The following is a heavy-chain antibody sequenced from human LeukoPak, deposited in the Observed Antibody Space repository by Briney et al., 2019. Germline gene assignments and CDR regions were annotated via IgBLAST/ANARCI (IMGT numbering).Heavy chain of an antibody. J-gene: IGHJ4*02. D-gene: IGHD6-6*01. Sequence: PSETLSLTCTVSGYSISSGYYWGWIRQPPGKGLEWIGYIYYSGSTNYNPSLKSRVTISVDTSKNQFSLKLSSVTAADTAVYYCARGSSIAARDFDYWGQGTLVTVSS. CDR2: IYYSGST. CDR3: ARGSSIAARDFDY. CDR1: GYSISSGYY. V-gene: IGHV4-61*05.